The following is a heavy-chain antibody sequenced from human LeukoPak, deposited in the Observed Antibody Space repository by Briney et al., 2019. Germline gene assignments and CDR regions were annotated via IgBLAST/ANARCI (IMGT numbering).Heavy chain of an antibody. CDR2: TYYRSKWYN. CDR3: ASQTGYSYGSFGY. V-gene: IGHV6-1*01. J-gene: IGHJ4*02. Sequence: SQTLSLTCAISGDSVSTNSAAWNWIRQSPWRGLEWLGRTYYRSKWYNDYAVSVKSRNTINPDTSKNQFSLQLNSVTPEDTAVYYCASQTGYSYGSFGYWGQGTLVTVSS. D-gene: IGHD5-18*01. CDR1: GDSVSTNSAA.